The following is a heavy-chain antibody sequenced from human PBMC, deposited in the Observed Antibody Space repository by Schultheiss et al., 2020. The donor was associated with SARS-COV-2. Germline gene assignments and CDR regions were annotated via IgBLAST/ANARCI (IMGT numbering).Heavy chain of an antibody. CDR2: IYHSGST. V-gene: IGHV4-38-2*01. Sequence: SETLSLTCAVSGYSISSGYYWGWIRQPPGKGLEWIGSIYHSGSTYYNPSLKTRVTISVDTSKNQFSLKVSSVTAADTAVYYCARLGRSFFDYWGQGTLVTVSS. J-gene: IGHJ4*02. CDR3: ARLGRSFFDY. CDR1: GYSISSGYY.